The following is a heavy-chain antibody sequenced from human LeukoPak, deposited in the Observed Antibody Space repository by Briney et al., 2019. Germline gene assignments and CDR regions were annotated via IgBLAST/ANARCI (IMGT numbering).Heavy chain of an antibody. D-gene: IGHD3-3*01. Sequence: ASVKVSSKPSRYTFTGYFMHWVRQAPGQGLEWMGWINPNSGGTNYAQKFQGRVTMTRDTSISTAYMKLSRLRSDDTAVYYCARTIFWSGYPYFDYWGQGTLVTVSS. CDR2: INPNSGGT. V-gene: IGHV1-2*02. CDR3: ARTIFWSGYPYFDY. J-gene: IGHJ4*02. CDR1: RYTFTGYF.